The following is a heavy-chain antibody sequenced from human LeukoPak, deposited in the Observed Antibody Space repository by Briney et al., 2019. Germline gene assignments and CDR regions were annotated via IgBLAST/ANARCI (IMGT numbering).Heavy chain of an antibody. Sequence: GGSLRLSCAASGFTFSSYGMSWVRQAPGKGLEWVSAISGSGGSTYYADSVKGRFTISRDNSKNTLYLQMNSLRAEDTAVYYCAKDREVRGVIYYFDYWGQGTLVTVSS. V-gene: IGHV3-23*01. CDR1: GFTFSSYG. CDR3: AKDREVRGVIYYFDY. D-gene: IGHD3-10*01. CDR2: ISGSGGST. J-gene: IGHJ4*02.